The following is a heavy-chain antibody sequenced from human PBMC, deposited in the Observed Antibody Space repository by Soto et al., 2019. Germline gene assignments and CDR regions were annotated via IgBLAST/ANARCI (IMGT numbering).Heavy chain of an antibody. V-gene: IGHV3-15*01. Sequence: GSLRLSCAASGFTFSNAWMSWVRQAPGKGLEWVGRIKSKTEGGTTDYAAPVKGRFTISRDDSKNTLYLQMNSLKTEDTAVYYCTTRCSSTSCYTRYYYYGMDVWGQGTTVTVSS. J-gene: IGHJ6*02. CDR3: TTRCSSTSCYTRYYYYGMDV. CDR1: GFTFSNAW. CDR2: IKSKTEGGTT. D-gene: IGHD2-2*02.